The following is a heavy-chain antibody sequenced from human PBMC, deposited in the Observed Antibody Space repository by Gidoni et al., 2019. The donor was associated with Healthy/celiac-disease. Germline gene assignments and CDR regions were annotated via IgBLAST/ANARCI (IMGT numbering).Heavy chain of an antibody. V-gene: IGHV1-18*01. CDR3: ARDDGDSGYSSLYYYGMDV. J-gene: IGHJ6*02. Sequence: QVQLVQSGAEVKKPGASVKVSCKASGYTFTRYGISWVRQDPGQGLEWMGWISAYNGNTNYAQKLQGRVTMTTDTSTSTAYMELRSLRSDDTAVYYCARDDGDSGYSSLYYYGMDVWGQGTTVTVSS. CDR1: GYTFTRYG. CDR2: ISAYNGNT. D-gene: IGHD5-18*01.